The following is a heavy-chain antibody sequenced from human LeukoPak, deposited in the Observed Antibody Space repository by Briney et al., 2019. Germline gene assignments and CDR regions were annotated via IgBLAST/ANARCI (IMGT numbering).Heavy chain of an antibody. V-gene: IGHV1-46*01. CDR3: ARDSGDINSMAENYYYYYYMDV. CDR2: INPSGGST. D-gene: IGHD3-10*01. Sequence: ASVKVSCKASGYTFTGYYMHWVRQAPGQGLEWMGIINPSGGSTSYAQKFQGRVTMTRDMSTSTVYMELSSLRSEDTAVYYCARDSGDINSMAENYYYYYYMDVWGKGTTVTVSS. CDR1: GYTFTGYY. J-gene: IGHJ6*03.